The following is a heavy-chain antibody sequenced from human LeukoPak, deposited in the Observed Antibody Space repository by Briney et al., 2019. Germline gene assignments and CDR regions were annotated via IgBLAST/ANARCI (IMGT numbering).Heavy chain of an antibody. J-gene: IGHJ4*02. D-gene: IGHD2-15*01. CDR3: ASKSAGDCSGGSCYPPDY. V-gene: IGHV1-69*05. Sequence: SVKVSCKASGGTLSSYAISWVRQAPGQGLEWMGRIIPIFGTANYAQKFQGRVTIATDESTSTAYMELSSLRSEDTAVYYCASKSAGDCSGGSCYPPDYWGQGTLVTVSS. CDR1: GGTLSSYA. CDR2: IIPIFGTA.